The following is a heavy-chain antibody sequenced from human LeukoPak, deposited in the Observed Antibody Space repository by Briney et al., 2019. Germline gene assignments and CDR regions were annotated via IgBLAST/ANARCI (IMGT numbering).Heavy chain of an antibody. V-gene: IGHV1-18*01. Sequence: GASVKVSCEASGYSFTNYGVSWVRQAPGQGLEWMGWSSGYNGDTDYAQKFQGRVTMTTDTCTSTAYMELRSMRSDDTAVYYCARDQTVVAYSSTWFDFWGQGTLVTVSS. CDR3: ARDQTVVAYSSTWFDF. J-gene: IGHJ4*02. CDR1: GYSFTNYG. CDR2: SSGYNGDT. D-gene: IGHD6-13*01.